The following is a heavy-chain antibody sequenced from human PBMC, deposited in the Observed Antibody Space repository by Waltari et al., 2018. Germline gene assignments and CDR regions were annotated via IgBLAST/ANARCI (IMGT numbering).Heavy chain of an antibody. Sequence: QVQLQQWGAGLLKPSETLSLTCAVYGGSFSGYYWSWIRQPPGKGLGWIGEINHSGSTNYNPSLKCRVTITVDTSMTLYTLKLRSVPAVNTAVYYCASLPPYAILGTTSSNSFGLDFWGQGTMVTVSS. D-gene: IGHD1-7*01. CDR2: INHSGST. CDR3: ASLPPYAILGTTSSNSFGLDF. CDR1: GGSFSGYY. J-gene: IGHJ6*02. V-gene: IGHV4-34*01.